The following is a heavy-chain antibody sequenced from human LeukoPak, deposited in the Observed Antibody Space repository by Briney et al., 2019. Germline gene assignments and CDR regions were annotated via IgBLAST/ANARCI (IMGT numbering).Heavy chain of an antibody. CDR1: GHTFSSNY. D-gene: IGHD3-3*01. J-gene: IGHJ5*02. CDR2: FNPGGGST. CDR3: ASCDFWSGYCSS. Sequence: ASVKVSCKAPGHTFSSNYMHWVRQGPGQGLDWMGMFNPGGGSTTYAQKFRGRVTMTRDTSKSTVYMQLSGLRSEDTAVYYCASCDFWSGYCSSWGQGSLVTVSS. V-gene: IGHV1-46*01.